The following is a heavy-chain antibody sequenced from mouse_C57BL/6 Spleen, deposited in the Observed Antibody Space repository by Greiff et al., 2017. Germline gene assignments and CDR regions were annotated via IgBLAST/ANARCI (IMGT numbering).Heavy chain of an antibody. V-gene: IGHV1-39*01. CDR2: INPNYGTT. CDR1: GYSFTDYN. D-gene: IGHD2-1*01. J-gene: IGHJ4*01. CDR3: ARCRYGNYVYYAMGY. Sequence: EVPLQESGPELVKPGASVKISCKASGYSFTDYNMNWVKQSHGKSLEWIGVINPNYGTTSYNQKFKGKATLTVDQSSSTAYMQLNSLTSADSAVYDCARCRYGNYVYYAMGYWGQGTSVTIS.